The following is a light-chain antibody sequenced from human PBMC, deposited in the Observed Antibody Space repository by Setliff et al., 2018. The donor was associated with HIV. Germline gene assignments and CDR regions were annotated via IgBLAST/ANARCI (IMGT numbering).Light chain of an antibody. CDR1: SSDVGGYNY. Sequence: QSALTQPPSASGSPGQSVTISCTGTSSDVGGYNYVSWYQQHPGKAPKLIISEVTKRPSGISNRFSGSKSGNTASLTISGLQAEDEADYYCCSYARISTYVFGTGTKVTVL. J-gene: IGLJ1*01. CDR3: CSYARISTYV. V-gene: IGLV2-23*02. CDR2: EVT.